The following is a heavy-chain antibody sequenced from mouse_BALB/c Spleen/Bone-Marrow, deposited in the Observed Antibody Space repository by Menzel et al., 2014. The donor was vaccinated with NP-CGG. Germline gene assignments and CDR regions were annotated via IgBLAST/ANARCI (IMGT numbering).Heavy chain of an antibody. D-gene: IGHD1-1*01. V-gene: IGHV2-9*02. CDR1: GFSLTSYG. CDR3: ARAPLLRYHYAMDY. Sequence: QVHVKQSGPGLVAPSPSLSITCTVSGFSLTSYGVHWVRQPPGKGLEWLGVIWAGGSTNYNSALMSRLSISKDNSKSQVFLKMNSLQTDDTAMYYCARAPLLRYHYAMDYWGQGTSVTVSS. J-gene: IGHJ4*01. CDR2: IWAGGST.